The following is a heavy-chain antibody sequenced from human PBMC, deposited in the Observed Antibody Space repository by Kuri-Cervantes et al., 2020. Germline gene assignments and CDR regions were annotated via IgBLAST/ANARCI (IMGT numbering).Heavy chain of an antibody. CDR1: GYTFTSYA. D-gene: IGHD2-2*01. V-gene: IGHV7-4-1*02. CDR3: ARDLVPAAHYYYYYGMDV. Sequence: ASVKVSCKASGYTFTSYAMNWVRQAPGQGLEWMGWINTNTGNPTYAQGFTGRFVFSLDTSVSTAYLQISSLKAEDTAVYYCARDLVPAAHYYYYYGMDVWGQGTTVTSP. J-gene: IGHJ6*02. CDR2: INTNTGNP.